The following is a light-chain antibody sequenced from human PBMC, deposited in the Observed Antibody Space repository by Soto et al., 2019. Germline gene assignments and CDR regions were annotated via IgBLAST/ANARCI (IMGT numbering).Light chain of an antibody. CDR1: QSVDSNY. J-gene: IGKJ2*01. CDR2: GTS. V-gene: IGKV3-20*01. CDR3: QHYGSSIYT. Sequence: ENVLTQSPGTLSLSPGERATLSCRASQSVDSNYLAWYQQKPGQAPRLLIYGTSSRATGIPDRFSGSGSGTDFTLTINRLEPEDFAVYYCQHYGSSIYTFGQGTKLEIK.